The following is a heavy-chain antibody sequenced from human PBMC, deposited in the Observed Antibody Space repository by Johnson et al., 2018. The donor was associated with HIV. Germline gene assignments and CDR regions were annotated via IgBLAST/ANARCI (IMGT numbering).Heavy chain of an antibody. CDR2: SGSGGST. D-gene: IGHD6-19*01. J-gene: IGHJ3*02. CDR3: ASGGWLEGAFDI. CDR1: GFTVSSNY. V-gene: IGHV3-66*03. Sequence: VQLVESGGGLIQSGGSLRLSCAASGFTVSSNYMSWVRQAPGKGLEWVSAISGSGGSTYYADSVKGRFTISRDNSKNTLYLQMNSLRAEDTAVYYCASGGWLEGAFDIWGQGTMVTVSS.